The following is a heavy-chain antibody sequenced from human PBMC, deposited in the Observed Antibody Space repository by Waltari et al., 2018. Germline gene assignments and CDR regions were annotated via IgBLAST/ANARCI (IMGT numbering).Heavy chain of an antibody. CDR2: IYHTGPT. CDR3: ARVRADNRADF. J-gene: IGHJ4*02. V-gene: IGHV4-38-2*02. Sequence: QVQLQESGPGLVKPSETLSLSCSVSGYSISSGHYWGWIRQPPGKGLEWIGGIYHTGPTFYNPSLESRGTISLDTSKNQFSLRLNSVTAADTAVYYCARVRADNRADFWGQGTLVSVSS. CDR1: GYSISSGHY. D-gene: IGHD1-20*01.